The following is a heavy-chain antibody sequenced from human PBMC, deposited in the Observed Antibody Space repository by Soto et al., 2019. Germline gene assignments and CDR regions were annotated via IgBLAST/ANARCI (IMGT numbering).Heavy chain of an antibody. CDR3: SRIAVSGPITGFDY. CDR1: GGSISNSSYL. Sequence: QLQLQESGPRLVKPSETLSLTCTVSGGSISNSSYLWGWIRQPPGKGLQWIGSVSYSGSTSYNPSLKSRAPISVDTSKTQSSLRLSSVTAADTAVYYCSRIAVSGPITGFDYWGQGALVTVSS. J-gene: IGHJ4*02. CDR2: VSYSGST. V-gene: IGHV4-39*01. D-gene: IGHD6-19*01.